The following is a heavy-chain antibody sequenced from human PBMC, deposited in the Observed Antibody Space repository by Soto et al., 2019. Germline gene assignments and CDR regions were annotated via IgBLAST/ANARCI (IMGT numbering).Heavy chain of an antibody. J-gene: IGHJ4*02. CDR2: ISYDGSNK. D-gene: IGHD2-21*02. V-gene: IGHV3-30-3*01. CDR1: GFTFSSYA. Sequence: GGSLRLSCAASGFTFSSYAMHWVRQAPGKGLEWVAVISYDGSNKYYADSVKGRFTISRDNSKNTLYLQMNSLRAEDTAVYYCARGAERYCGGDCYSGDYWVQGTLVTVSS. CDR3: ARGAERYCGGDCYSGDY.